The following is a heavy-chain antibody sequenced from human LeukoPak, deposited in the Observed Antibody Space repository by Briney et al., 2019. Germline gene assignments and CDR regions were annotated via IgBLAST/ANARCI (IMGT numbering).Heavy chain of an antibody. CDR2: IYSSGTT. J-gene: IGHJ4*02. D-gene: IGHD3-10*01. CDR3: ARAEGSGSGAYTLDY. V-gene: IGHV4-4*07. CDR1: GGSTINYF. Sequence: PSETLSLTCTVSGGSTINYFRSWIRQPAGKGLEWSGHIYSSGTTHYNPSLDNRVTISLDTSKSQFSLHLNSVTAADTAVYYCARAEGSGSGAYTLDYWGQGILVTVSS.